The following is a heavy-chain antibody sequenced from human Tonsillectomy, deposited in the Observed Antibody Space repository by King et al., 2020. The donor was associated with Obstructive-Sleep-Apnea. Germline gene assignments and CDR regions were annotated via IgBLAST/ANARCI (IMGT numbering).Heavy chain of an antibody. D-gene: IGHD3-10*01. CDR2: IYYSGST. CDR1: GGSISSGGYY. Sequence: QLQESGPGLVKPSQTLSLTCTVSGGSISSGGYYWSWIRQHPGKGLEWIGYIYYSGSTYYNPALKSRVTISVDTSKNQFSLKLSSVTAADTAVYYCARGHGWFGELLSPYWYFDLWGRGTLVTVSS. CDR3: ARGHGWFGELLSPYWYFDL. J-gene: IGHJ2*01. V-gene: IGHV4-31*03.